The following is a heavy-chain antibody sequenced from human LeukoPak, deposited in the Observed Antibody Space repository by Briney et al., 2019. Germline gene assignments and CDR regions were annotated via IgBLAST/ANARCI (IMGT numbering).Heavy chain of an antibody. V-gene: IGHV1-69*04. CDR3: ARGFQARDGYNSPFDY. D-gene: IGHD5-24*01. CDR2: IISILGIA. J-gene: IGHJ4*02. Sequence: GASVKVSSKAAGGTFITYAISWVRRPPGQGLEWMGRIISILGIANYEQKFQGRVTITAHKSTSTAYMELSSLRSEDTAVYYCARGFQARDGYNSPFDYWGQGTLVTVSS. CDR1: GGTFITYA.